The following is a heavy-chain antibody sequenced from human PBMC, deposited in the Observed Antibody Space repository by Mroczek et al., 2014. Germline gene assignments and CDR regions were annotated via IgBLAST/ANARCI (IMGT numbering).Heavy chain of an antibody. Sequence: QVQLQQWGAGPLKPSETLSLTCAVYGGSFSGYYWSWIRQPPGKGLEWIGEINHSGSTNYNPSLKSRVTISVDTSKNQFSLKLSSVTAADTAVYYCARGQLIPAIAAAGAYFDYWGQGTLVTVSS. CDR1: GGSFSGYY. CDR3: ARGQLIPAIAAAGAYFDY. D-gene: IGHD6-13*01. J-gene: IGHJ4*02. V-gene: IGHV4-34*01. CDR2: INHSGST.